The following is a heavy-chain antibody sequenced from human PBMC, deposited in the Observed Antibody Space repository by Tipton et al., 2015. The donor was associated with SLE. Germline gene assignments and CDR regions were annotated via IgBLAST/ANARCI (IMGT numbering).Heavy chain of an antibody. J-gene: IGHJ2*01. CDR1: GGSVSSGSYY. CDR2: INHSGST. D-gene: IGHD4-17*01. Sequence: TLSLTCTVSGGSVSSGSYYWSWIRQPPGKGLEWIGEINHSGSTNYNPSLKSRVTISVDTSKNQFSLKLSSVTAADTAVYYCARSNGDFLAPPWYFDLWGRGTLVTVSS. V-gene: IGHV4-61*01. CDR3: ARSNGDFLAPPWYFDL.